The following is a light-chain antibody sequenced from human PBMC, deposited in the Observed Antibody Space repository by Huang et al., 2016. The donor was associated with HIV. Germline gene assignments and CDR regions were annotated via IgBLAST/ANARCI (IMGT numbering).Light chain of an antibody. CDR3: QQYNNWPPLT. CDR2: RAS. Sequence: EVVMTQSPNTLSVSPGERATLSCRASQSISSNVAWYQQKPGQAPRLLIYRASARAAGGPARFSGSGSETEFTLTISSLQSEDFAIYYCQQYNNWPPLTFGGGTKVEI. V-gene: IGKV3-15*01. J-gene: IGKJ4*01. CDR1: QSISSN.